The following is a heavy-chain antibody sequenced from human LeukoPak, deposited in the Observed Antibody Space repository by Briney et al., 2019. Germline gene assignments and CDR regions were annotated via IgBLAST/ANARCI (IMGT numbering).Heavy chain of an antibody. D-gene: IGHD3-3*01. CDR1: GFTFSRYG. CDR2: IYSDGTNK. J-gene: IGHJ4*02. V-gene: IGHV3-33*01. Sequence: GGSLRLSCAAPGFTFSRYGMHWFRQAPGKGLEWVAIIYSDGTNKYYADSVKGRFTISRENSKNMLYLQVNSLRAEDTGVYYCARDGPHYDIDYWGQGTLVTVSS. CDR3: ARDGPHYDIDY.